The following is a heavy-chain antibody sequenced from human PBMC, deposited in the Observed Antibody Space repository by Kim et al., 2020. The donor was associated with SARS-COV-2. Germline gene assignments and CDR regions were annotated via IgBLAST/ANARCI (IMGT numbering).Heavy chain of an antibody. Sequence: GGSLRLSCAASGFTFSSYAMHWVRQAPGKGLEWVAVISYDGSNKYYADSVKGRFTISRDNSKNTLYLQMNSLRAEDTAVYYCARSSSSGGSFDYWGQGTLVTVSS. CDR1: GFTFSSYA. D-gene: IGHD6-6*01. CDR3: ARSSSSGGSFDY. V-gene: IGHV3-30-3*01. J-gene: IGHJ4*02. CDR2: ISYDGSNK.